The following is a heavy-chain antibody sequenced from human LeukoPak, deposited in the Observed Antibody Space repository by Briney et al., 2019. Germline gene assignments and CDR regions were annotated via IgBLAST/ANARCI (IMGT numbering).Heavy chain of an antibody. CDR2: MNPNSGNT. V-gene: IGHV1-8*02. Sequence: ASVKVSCKASGYTFTSYDINWVRQATGQGLEWMGWMNPNSGNTGYAQKFQGRVTMTRNTSISTAYLELNSLRSEDTAVYYCARGPLGYSNTWFAYWGQGALVTVSS. CDR3: ARGPLGYSNTWFAY. J-gene: IGHJ5*01. CDR1: GYTFTSYD. D-gene: IGHD6-13*01.